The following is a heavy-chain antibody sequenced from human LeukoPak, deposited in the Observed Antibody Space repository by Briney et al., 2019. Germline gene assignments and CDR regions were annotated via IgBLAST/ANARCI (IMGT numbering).Heavy chain of an antibody. CDR2: IGTAGDT. D-gene: IGHD3-10*01. V-gene: IGHV3-13*01. CDR3: ARDRWFGEFPYYYGMDV. Sequence: GGSLRLSCAASGFTFSSYDMHWVRQSTGKGPEWVSAIGTAGDTYYPGSVKGRFTISRENAKNSLYLQMNSLRAGDTAVYYCARDRWFGEFPYYYGMDVWGQGTTVTVSS. J-gene: IGHJ6*02. CDR1: GFTFSSYD.